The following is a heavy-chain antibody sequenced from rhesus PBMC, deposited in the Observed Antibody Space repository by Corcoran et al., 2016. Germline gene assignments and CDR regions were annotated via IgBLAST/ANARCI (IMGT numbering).Heavy chain of an antibody. CDR2: VNGNTGYS. Sequence: QVQLQESGPALVKPSETLSLTCAVSGGSFTTYWWTWIRQSPGKGLEWIGEVNGNTGYSNYNPSRKDRVTISKDASTNPFSLALSSVTAADTAVYYCAKYGGGSWTPVFDYWGQGVLVTVSS. CDR3: AKYGGGSWTPVFDY. J-gene: IGHJ4*01. D-gene: IGHD6-25*01. CDR1: GGSFTTYW. V-gene: IGHV4-80*01.